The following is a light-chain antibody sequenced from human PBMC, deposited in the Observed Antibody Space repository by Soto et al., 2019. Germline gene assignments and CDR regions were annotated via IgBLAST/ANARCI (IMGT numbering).Light chain of an antibody. CDR3: QQRADWPPTWA. CDR1: RSDSDY. V-gene: IGKV3-11*01. J-gene: IGKJ1*01. CDR2: DVS. Sequence: EVVLTQSPATLSLSPGDSATLSCRSSRSDSDYLAWYQQKPGQAPRPLIYDVSKRASGIPARFSGGGSDSDFTLTISSLEPEDFAVYFCQQRADWPPTWAFGQGTKVEVK.